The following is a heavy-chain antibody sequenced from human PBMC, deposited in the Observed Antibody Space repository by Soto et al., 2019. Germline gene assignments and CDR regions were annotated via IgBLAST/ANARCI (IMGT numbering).Heavy chain of an antibody. CDR1: GGSFSGYY. Sequence: SETLSLTCAVYGGSFSGYYWSWIRQPPGKGLEWIGEINHSGSTNYNPSLKSRVTISVDTSKNQFSLKLSSVTAADTAVYYCALVLLSTVSPGLIDYWGQGTL. CDR2: INHSGST. V-gene: IGHV4-34*01. J-gene: IGHJ4*01. CDR3: ALVLLSTVSPGLIDY. D-gene: IGHD4-4*01.